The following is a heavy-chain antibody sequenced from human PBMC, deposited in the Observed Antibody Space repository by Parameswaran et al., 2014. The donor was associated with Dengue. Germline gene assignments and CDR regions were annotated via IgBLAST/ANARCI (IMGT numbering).Heavy chain of an antibody. CDR1: AISSA. V-gene: IGHV4-59*08. J-gene: IGHJ3*02. CDR3: ARHINPIGPRNYYGSEREHAIDI. CDR2: IYYSGST. Sequence: AISSARWIRQPPGKGLEWIGYIYYSGSTNYNPSLKSRVTISVDTSKNQFSLKLISVTAADTAMYYCARHINPIGPRNYYGSEREHAIDIWGQGTEVTVSS. D-gene: IGHD3-10*01.